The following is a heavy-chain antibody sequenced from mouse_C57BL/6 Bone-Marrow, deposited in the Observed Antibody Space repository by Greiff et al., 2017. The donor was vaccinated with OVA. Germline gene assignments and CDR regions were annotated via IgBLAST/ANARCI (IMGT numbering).Heavy chain of an antibody. V-gene: IGHV1-58*01. CDR2: LYIGNGYT. D-gene: IGHD1-1*01. J-gene: IGHJ1*01. Sequence: EVPLQQSGAELVRPGSSVKMSCKTSGYTFTSYGIHWVKQRPGQGLEWIGYLYIGNGYTEYNEKFTGKATLTSDTSSGTAYMQLSSPTSEDSAIHFCARPLYSYGSSYWYFDVWGAGTTVTVSP. CDR1: GYTFTSYG. CDR3: ARPLYSYGSSYWYFDV.